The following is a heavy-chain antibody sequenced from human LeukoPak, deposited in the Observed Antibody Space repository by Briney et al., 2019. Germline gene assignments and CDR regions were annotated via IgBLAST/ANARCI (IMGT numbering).Heavy chain of an antibody. J-gene: IGHJ4*01. CDR2: ISASGGST. V-gene: IGHV3-23*01. CDR1: GFTFSSNA. Sequence: GGSLRLSCAASGFTFSSNAMSWVRQAPGKGLEWVSSISASGGSTWYADSVKGRFIISRDNSKNTLNLQTNSLRAEDTAVYYCAKDQEVFDYWGQGTLVTVSS. CDR3: AKDQEVFDY.